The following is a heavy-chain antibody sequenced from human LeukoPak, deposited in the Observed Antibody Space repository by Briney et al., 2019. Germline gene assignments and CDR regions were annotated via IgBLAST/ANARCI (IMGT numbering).Heavy chain of an antibody. V-gene: IGHV4-4*07. CDR1: GGSISSDY. J-gene: IGHJ5*02. D-gene: IGHD3-16*01. Sequence: PSETLSLTCTVSGGSISSDYWSWIRQPAGKGLEWMGRIFTSGSTSYNPSLKSRVTMSLDTSKNQFSLKLSSATAADTAVYFCSRGGANDLWGQGTLVTVSS. CDR2: IFTSGST. CDR3: SRGGANDL.